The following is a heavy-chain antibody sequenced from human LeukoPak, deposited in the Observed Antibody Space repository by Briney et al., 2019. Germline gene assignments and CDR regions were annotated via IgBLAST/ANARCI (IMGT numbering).Heavy chain of an antibody. D-gene: IGHD1-14*01. Sequence: GGSLRLSCAASGFTFSSSWMHWVRQAPGKGLVWVSRINPDGSSTTYADSVKGRFTISRDNAKNTAYLQMNSLRVEDTAMYYCARSIISGSDYWGQGTPVTVSS. V-gene: IGHV3-74*01. CDR1: GFTFSSSW. J-gene: IGHJ4*02. CDR2: INPDGSST. CDR3: ARSIISGSDY.